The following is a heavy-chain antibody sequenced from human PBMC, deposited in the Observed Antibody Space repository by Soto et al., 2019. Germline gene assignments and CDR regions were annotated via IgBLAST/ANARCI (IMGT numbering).Heavy chain of an antibody. Sequence: EVQRVESGGGLVKPGGSLRLSCAASGFTFSNAWRSWVRQAPGKGLEWVGRIKSKTDGGTTDYAAPVKGRFTISRDDSKNTLYLQMNSLKTEDTAVYYCTTDYNPYGDYPWGQGTLVTVSS. CDR2: IKSKTDGGTT. D-gene: IGHD4-17*01. V-gene: IGHV3-15*01. CDR1: GFTFSNAW. CDR3: TTDYNPYGDYP. J-gene: IGHJ5*02.